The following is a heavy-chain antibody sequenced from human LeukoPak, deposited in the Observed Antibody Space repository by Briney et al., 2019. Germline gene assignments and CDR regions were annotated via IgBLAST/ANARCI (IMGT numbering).Heavy chain of an antibody. CDR3: ARSFDILTEYYFDY. Sequence: SVKVSCKASGGTFSSYAISWVRQAPGQGLEWMGGITPIFGTANYAQKFQGRVTITADESTSTVYMELSSLRSEDTAVYYCARSFDILTEYYFDYWGQGTLVTVSS. V-gene: IGHV1-69*13. CDR2: ITPIFGTA. D-gene: IGHD3-9*01. J-gene: IGHJ4*02. CDR1: GGTFSSYA.